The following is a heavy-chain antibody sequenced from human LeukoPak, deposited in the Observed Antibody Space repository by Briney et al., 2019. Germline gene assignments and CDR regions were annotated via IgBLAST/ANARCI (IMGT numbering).Heavy chain of an antibody. CDR2: INPNSGGT. Sequence: ASVKVSCKASGYTFTGYYMHWVRQAPGQGLEWMGRINPNSGGTNYAQKFQGRVTMTRGTSISTAHMELSRLRSDDTAVYYCAREYYYGSGSYFHWGQGTLVTVSS. CDR1: GYTFTGYY. J-gene: IGHJ4*02. V-gene: IGHV1-2*06. CDR3: AREYYYGSGSYFH. D-gene: IGHD3-10*01.